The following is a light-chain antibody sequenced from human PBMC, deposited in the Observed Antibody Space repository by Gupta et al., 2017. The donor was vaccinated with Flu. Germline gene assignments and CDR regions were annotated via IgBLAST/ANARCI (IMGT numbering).Light chain of an antibody. CDR3: SSYTDANTWV. V-gene: IGLV2-14*01. CDR1: HSDVGGYHF. J-gene: IGLJ1*01. CDR2: EVT. Sequence: QSALTQTASVAGSPGQSITISCSGTHSDVGGYHFVTWYQHHPGRAPMLLLYEVTKRPCEIAARFSGSKSGNTASPTISGLPPEDEADYFCSSYTDANTWVFGSGSRVTVL.